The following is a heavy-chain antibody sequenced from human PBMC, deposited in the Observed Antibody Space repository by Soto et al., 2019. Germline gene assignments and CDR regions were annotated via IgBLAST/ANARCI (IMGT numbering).Heavy chain of an antibody. D-gene: IGHD4-17*01. CDR1: GFTFSSYA. J-gene: IGHJ5*01. V-gene: IGHV3-23*01. CDR2: ITASGGRT. CDR3: AKDTRYADYVRWFDS. Sequence: GGSLRLSCTASGFTFSSYAMTWVRQAPGRGLEGVSGITASGGRTFYADSVKGRLTISRDNSSSTLYLQMNSLRAEDTAVYYCAKDTRYADYVRWFDSWGQGTLVTVSS.